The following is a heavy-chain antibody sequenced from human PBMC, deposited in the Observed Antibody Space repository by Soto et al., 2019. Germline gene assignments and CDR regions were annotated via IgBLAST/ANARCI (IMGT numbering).Heavy chain of an antibody. J-gene: IGHJ6*02. Sequence: PGESLKISCKGSGYTFTDYWIGWVRQLPGEGLEWMGIIYPGDSDTRYSPSFQGHVTITVDKSTSTAYLQWNTLKASDTAMYYCARHGHSSSWYRPAYYYYGMDVWGQGTTVTVSS. CDR3: ARHGHSSSWYRPAYYYYGMDV. V-gene: IGHV5-51*01. CDR2: IYPGDSDT. CDR1: GYTFTDYW. D-gene: IGHD6-13*01.